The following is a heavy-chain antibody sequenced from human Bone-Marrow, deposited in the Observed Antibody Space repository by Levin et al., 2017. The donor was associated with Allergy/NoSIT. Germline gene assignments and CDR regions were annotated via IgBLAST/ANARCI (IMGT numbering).Heavy chain of an antibody. CDR2: ISYGGSNK. CDR1: GFAFSNYG. J-gene: IGHJ4*02. V-gene: IGHV3-30*18. D-gene: IGHD3-10*01. Sequence: AGESLKISCAAAGFAFSNYGIHWVRQAPGKGLEWVAGISYGGSNKYYADSVKGRFTISRDNSNNTLSLQVDSLRPEDTAVYYCAKEGLSWFGEFPKFYFDYWGQGTQVTVSS. CDR3: AKEGLSWFGEFPKFYFDY.